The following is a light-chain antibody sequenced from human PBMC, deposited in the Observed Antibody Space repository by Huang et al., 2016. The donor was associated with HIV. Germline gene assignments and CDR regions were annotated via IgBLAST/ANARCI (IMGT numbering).Light chain of an antibody. Sequence: DIVMTQSPESLAVSLGERATINCRSSQSVLNTDNNRDYLAWYQKKPGQRPRLLIYWASTRESGVPDRFLSTGSGTDFTLTISNLQAEDVAVYFCQQYYDTPLTFGPGTKVDIK. CDR3: QQYYDTPLT. CDR1: QSVLNTDNNRDY. V-gene: IGKV4-1*01. J-gene: IGKJ3*01. CDR2: WAS.